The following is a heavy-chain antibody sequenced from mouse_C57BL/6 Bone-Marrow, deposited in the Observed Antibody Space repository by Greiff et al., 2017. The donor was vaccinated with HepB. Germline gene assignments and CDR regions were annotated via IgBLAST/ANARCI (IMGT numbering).Heavy chain of an antibody. CDR2: IWGGGST. CDR3: AKQGLRGYFDV. J-gene: IGHJ1*03. CDR1: GYSLTSYG. V-gene: IGHV2-9*01. D-gene: IGHD1-1*01. Sequence: QVQLKESGPGLVAPSQSLSITCTVSGYSLTSYGVDWVRQPPGKGLEWLGVIWGGGSTNYNSAHMSRLSISKDNSKSQVFLKMNSLQTDDTAMYYCAKQGLRGYFDVWGTGTTVTVSS.